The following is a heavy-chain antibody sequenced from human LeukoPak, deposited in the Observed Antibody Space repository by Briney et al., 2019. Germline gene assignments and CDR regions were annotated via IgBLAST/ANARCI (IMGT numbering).Heavy chain of an antibody. J-gene: IGHJ4*02. CDR1: GFTFSRYA. Sequence: PGGSLRLSCAASGFTFSRYAMHWVRQAPGKGLEWVAVIADDGSKKHYADSVKGRFTISRDNSKNTLYLQMNSLRAEDTAVYYCARGRPSYGSMDFDYWGQGTLVTVSS. CDR3: ARGRPSYGSMDFDY. CDR2: IADDGSKK. V-gene: IGHV3-30-3*01. D-gene: IGHD3-10*01.